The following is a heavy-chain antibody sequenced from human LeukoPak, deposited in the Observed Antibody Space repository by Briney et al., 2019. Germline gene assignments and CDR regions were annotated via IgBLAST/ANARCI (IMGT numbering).Heavy chain of an antibody. CDR1: GFTFSSYS. D-gene: IGHD3-10*01. J-gene: IGHJ4*02. V-gene: IGHV3-48*02. CDR2: ISSSSSTI. CDR3: ARNYYASGSSQFDY. Sequence: SGGSLRLSCAASGFTFSSYSMNWVRQAPGKGLEWVSYISSSSSTIYYADSVKGRFTISRDNAKNSLYLQMNSLRDEDTAVYYCARNYYASGSSQFDYWGQGTLVTVSS.